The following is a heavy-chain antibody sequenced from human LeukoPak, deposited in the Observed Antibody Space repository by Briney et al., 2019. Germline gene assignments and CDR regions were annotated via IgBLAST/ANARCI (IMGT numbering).Heavy chain of an antibody. CDR3: ARSYYYDSSGSYRVYWFDP. V-gene: IGHV4-59*08. Sequence: PSETLSLTCTVSGGSTGSDYWSWIRQPPGKGLEWIAYVYYSGSTNYNPSLKSRVTISVDTSKNQFSLKLSSVTAADTAVYYCARSYYYDSSGSYRVYWFDPWGQGTLVTVSS. J-gene: IGHJ5*02. D-gene: IGHD3-22*01. CDR1: GGSTGSDY. CDR2: VYYSGST.